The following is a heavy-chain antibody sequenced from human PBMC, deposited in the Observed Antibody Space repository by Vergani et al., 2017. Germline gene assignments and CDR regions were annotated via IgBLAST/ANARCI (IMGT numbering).Heavy chain of an antibody. CDR1: GFTFDDYA. CDR2: ISWNSGSI. Sequence: VQLVESGGGLVKPGGSLRLSCAASGFTFDDYAMHWVRQAPGKGLEWVSGISWNSGSIGYADSVKGRFTISRDNAKNSLYLQMNSLRAEDTALYYCAKGDREGIAAATPSYWGQGTLVTVSS. D-gene: IGHD6-13*01. J-gene: IGHJ4*02. V-gene: IGHV3-9*01. CDR3: AKGDREGIAAATPSY.